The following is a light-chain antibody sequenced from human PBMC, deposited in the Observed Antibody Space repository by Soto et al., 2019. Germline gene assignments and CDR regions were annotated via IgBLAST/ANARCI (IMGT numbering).Light chain of an antibody. CDR3: HQRQSWPRT. V-gene: IGKV3-11*01. Sequence: EIVLTQSPGTLSLSPGERATLSCRASQSVSNNLAWYQQKPGQPPRLLIFGASTRATGIPARFSGSGSGTDFTLTISSLAPDDFAIYYCHQRQSWPRTFGQGTKVDIK. CDR1: QSVSNN. CDR2: GAS. J-gene: IGKJ1*01.